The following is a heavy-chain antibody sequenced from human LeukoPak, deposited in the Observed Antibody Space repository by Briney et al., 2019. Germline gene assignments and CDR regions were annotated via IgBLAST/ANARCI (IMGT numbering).Heavy chain of an antibody. Sequence: GGSLRLSCAASGFTFSSYAMSWVRQAPGKGLEWVSAISGSGGSTYYADSVKGRFTISRDNAKNSLYLQMNSLRAEDTAVYYCARDRGYSYGFGYWGQGTLVTVSS. CDR3: ARDRGYSYGFGY. CDR1: GFTFSSYA. V-gene: IGHV3-23*01. D-gene: IGHD5-18*01. CDR2: ISGSGGST. J-gene: IGHJ4*02.